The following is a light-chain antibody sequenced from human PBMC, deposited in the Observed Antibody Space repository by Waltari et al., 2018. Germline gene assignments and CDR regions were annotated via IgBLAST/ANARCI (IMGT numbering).Light chain of an antibody. CDR3: QQYNSWPLT. CDR1: QRIRTN. J-gene: IGKJ4*01. V-gene: IGKV3-15*01. CDR2: DAS. Sequence: EIVMTQSPATLSVSPGERARLSCRASQRIRTNLAWYQQRRGQAPRLLIYDASIRATGIPARFSGSGSGTEFTLTISSLQSEDFAVYYCQQYNSWPLTFGGGTKVEIK.